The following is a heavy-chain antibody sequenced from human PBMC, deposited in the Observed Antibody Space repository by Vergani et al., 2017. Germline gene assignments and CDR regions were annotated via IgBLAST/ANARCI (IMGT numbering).Heavy chain of an antibody. D-gene: IGHD3-22*01. J-gene: IGHJ2*01. V-gene: IGHV5-51*03. Sequence: EVQLVQSGAEVKKPGESLKISCKGSGYSFTSYWIGWVRQMPGKGLEWMGIIYPGDSDTRYSPSFQGQVTISADKSISTAYLQWSSLKALDTAMYYGARRGYYYDSSGYSNWYFDLWGRGTLVTVSS. CDR1: GYSFTSYW. CDR3: ARRGYYYDSSGYSNWYFDL. CDR2: IYPGDSDT.